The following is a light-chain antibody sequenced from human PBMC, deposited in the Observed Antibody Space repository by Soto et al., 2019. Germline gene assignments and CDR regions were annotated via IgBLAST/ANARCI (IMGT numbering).Light chain of an antibody. CDR2: DAS. V-gene: IGKV1-39*01. CDR3: QQGQSTPIT. Sequence: DIQMTQSPSSLSASIGDRVILTCRSSQPISGYLNWYQQKPGKAPNPLIHDASSLQSGVPSRFSGSESGTDFSLTISNLQPEDLATYYCQQGQSTPITFGQGTRLEIK. J-gene: IGKJ5*01. CDR1: QPISGY.